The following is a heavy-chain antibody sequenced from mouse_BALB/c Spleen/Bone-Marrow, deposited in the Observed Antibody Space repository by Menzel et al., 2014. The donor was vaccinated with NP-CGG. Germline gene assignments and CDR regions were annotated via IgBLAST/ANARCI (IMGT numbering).Heavy chain of an antibody. D-gene: IGHD3-2*02. CDR2: ISSGGSST. CDR1: GFTFSSYG. CDR3: TRRPLQANSYFDC. J-gene: IGHJ2*01. V-gene: IGHV5-6*01. Sequence: EVHLVESGGDLVKPGGSLKLSCVASGFTFSSYGMSWVRQTPDKGLEWVATISSGGSSTYYPASVKGRFTISRDNAKSTLYLQMSSLNPEDTAMYYCTRRPLQANSYFDCWGQGTTLTVSS.